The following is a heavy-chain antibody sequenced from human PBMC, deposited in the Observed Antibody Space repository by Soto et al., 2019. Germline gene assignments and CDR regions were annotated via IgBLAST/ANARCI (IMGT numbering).Heavy chain of an antibody. Sequence: PGGSLRLYRAASGFTFSSFYMSWVRQAQGKGLEWVANVNEDGSEKYYVDSVKGRFTVSRDTAKDSLYLQMNSLRAEDTAVYYCAKCGGAGSDYWGKGTLVTVSS. D-gene: IGHD3-16*01. J-gene: IGHJ4*02. CDR1: GFTFSSFY. V-gene: IGHV3-7*01. CDR3: AKCGGAGSDY. CDR2: VNEDGSEK.